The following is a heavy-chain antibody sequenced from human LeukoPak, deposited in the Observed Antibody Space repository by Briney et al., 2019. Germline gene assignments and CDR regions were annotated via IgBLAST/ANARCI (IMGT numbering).Heavy chain of an antibody. V-gene: IGHV3-48*04. J-gene: IGHJ4*02. CDR3: ARDFSGWPFDY. CDR2: ISSSSTI. D-gene: IGHD6-19*01. Sequence: GGSLRLSCAASGFTFSSYSMNWVRQAPGKGLEWVSYISSSSTIYYADSVKGRFTISRDNAKNSLYLQMNSLRAEDTAVYYCARDFSGWPFDYWGQGTLVTVSS. CDR1: GFTFSSYS.